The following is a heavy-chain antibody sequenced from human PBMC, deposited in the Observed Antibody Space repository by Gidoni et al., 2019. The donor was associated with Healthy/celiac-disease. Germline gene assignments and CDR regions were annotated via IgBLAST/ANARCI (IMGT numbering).Heavy chain of an antibody. CDR1: GYTFTGYY. J-gene: IGHJ4*02. V-gene: IGHV1-2*02. D-gene: IGHD5-18*01. CDR2: INPNSGGT. CDR3: ARDLLPSARLGYSYGPFDY. Sequence: QVQLVQSGAEVKKPGASVKVSCKASGYTFTGYYMHWVRQAPGQGLEWMGWINPNSGGTNYAQKFQGRVTMTRDTSISTAYIELSRLRSDDTAVYYCARDLLPSARLGYSYGPFDYWGQGTLVTVSS.